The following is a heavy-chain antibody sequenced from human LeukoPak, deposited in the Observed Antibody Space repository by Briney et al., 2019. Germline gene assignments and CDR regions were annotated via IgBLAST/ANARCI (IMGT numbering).Heavy chain of an antibody. D-gene: IGHD2-2*02. CDR1: GFTFSSYA. CDR2: ISGSGGST. Sequence: HPGGSLRLSCAASGFTFSSYAMSWVRQAPGKGLEWVSAISGSGGSTYYADSVKGRFTISRDNSKNTLYLQMNSLRAEDTAVYYCAKGGYCSSTSCYTSLDYWGQGTLVTVSS. CDR3: AKGGYCSSTSCYTSLDY. J-gene: IGHJ4*02. V-gene: IGHV3-23*01.